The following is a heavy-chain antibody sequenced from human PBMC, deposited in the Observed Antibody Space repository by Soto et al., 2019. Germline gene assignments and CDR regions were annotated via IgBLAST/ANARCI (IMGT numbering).Heavy chain of an antibody. J-gene: IGHJ4*02. D-gene: IGHD5-12*01. CDR3: ASTNSGYAPRGWYYFDY. CDR2: IYYSGST. CDR1: GGSIISYY. Sequence: PSETLSLTCTFSGGSIISYYWSWIRQPPGKGLEWIGYIYYSGSTNYNPSLKSRVTISVDTSKNQFSLKLSSVTAADTAVYYCASTNSGYAPRGWYYFDYWGQGALVTVSS. V-gene: IGHV4-59*01.